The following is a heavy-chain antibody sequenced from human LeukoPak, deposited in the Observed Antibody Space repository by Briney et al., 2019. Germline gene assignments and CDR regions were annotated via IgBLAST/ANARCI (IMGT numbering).Heavy chain of an antibody. CDR3: AKDSDLSSSTWFDP. CDR1: GSTFSSYG. J-gene: IGHJ5*02. Sequence: QPGRSLRLSCAASGSTFSSYGMHWVRQAPGKGLEWVAVIWYDGSSKYYADSVKGRFTISRDNSKNTLYLQMNSLRAEDTAVYYCAKDSDLSSSTWFDPWGQGTLVTVSS. CDR2: IWYDGSSK. D-gene: IGHD6-6*01. V-gene: IGHV3-33*06.